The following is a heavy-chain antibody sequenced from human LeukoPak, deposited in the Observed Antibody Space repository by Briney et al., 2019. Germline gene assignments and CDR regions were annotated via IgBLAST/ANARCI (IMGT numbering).Heavy chain of an antibody. V-gene: IGHV3-23*01. J-gene: IGHJ4*02. CDR1: GFTFSNHA. Sequence: GGSLRLSCAASGFTFSNHAMSWVRQAPGKGLEWVSAISGSGGSTYYADSVKGRFTISRDNSKNTLYLQMNSLRAEDTAVYYCAKDRARITMIVVVITSFDYWGQGTLVTVSS. D-gene: IGHD3-22*01. CDR3: AKDRARITMIVVVITSFDY. CDR2: ISGSGGST.